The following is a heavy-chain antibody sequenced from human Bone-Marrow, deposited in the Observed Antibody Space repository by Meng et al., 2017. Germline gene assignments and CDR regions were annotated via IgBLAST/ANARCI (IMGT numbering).Heavy chain of an antibody. J-gene: IGHJ3*02. V-gene: IGHV3-21*01. Sequence: GESLKISCAVSGVSFSDSDIHWVRQASGKGLEGVSSISSSSSYIYYADSVKGRFTISRDNAKNSLYLQMNSLRAEDTAVYYCARGAVYYGSGRQPDAFDIWGQGTMVTVSS. CDR3: ARGAVYYGSGRQPDAFDI. CDR2: ISSSSSYI. D-gene: IGHD3-10*01. CDR1: GVSFSDSD.